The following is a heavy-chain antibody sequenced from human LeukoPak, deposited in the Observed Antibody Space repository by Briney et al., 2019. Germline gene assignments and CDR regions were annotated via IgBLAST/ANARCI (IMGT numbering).Heavy chain of an antibody. CDR2: ISGSGGST. CDR3: ARADNWNEDFDY. J-gene: IGHJ4*02. CDR1: GFTFSSYA. Sequence: PRGSLRLSCAASGFTFSSYAMSWVRQAPGKGLEWVSAISGSGGSTYYADSVKGRFTISRDNSKNTLYLQMNSLRAEDTAVYYCARADNWNEDFDYWGQGTLVTVSS. D-gene: IGHD1-20*01. V-gene: IGHV3-23*01.